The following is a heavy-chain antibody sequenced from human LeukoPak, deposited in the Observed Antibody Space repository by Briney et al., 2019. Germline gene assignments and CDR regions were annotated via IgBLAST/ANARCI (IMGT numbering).Heavy chain of an antibody. D-gene: IGHD6-13*01. Sequence: GGSLRLSCAASGFTFSTYWMHWVRQAPGKGLVCVSRINSDGSSSNYADSVKGRFTIFRDNAKNTLYLQMNSLTAEDTAVYYCARVRGRGRQQLVQIGAFDIWGQGTMVTVSS. CDR3: ARVRGRGRQQLVQIGAFDI. CDR1: GFTFSTYW. J-gene: IGHJ3*02. CDR2: INSDGSSS. V-gene: IGHV3-74*01.